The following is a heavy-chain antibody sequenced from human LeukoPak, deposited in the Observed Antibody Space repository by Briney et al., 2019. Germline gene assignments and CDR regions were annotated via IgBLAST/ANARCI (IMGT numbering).Heavy chain of an antibody. D-gene: IGHD3-3*01. CDR2: IKLDGSEK. J-gene: IGHJ4*02. CDR1: GFTFSSYA. V-gene: IGHV3-7*03. CDR3: ARDQYDTWSRRGNFDS. Sequence: PGWSLRPSCAASGFTFSSYAMHWVRQAPGKGLEWVANIKLDGSEKNYVDSVKGRFTISRDNTKNSLYLQMNSLRAEDTAVFYCARDQYDTWSRRGNFDSWGQGTLVIVSS.